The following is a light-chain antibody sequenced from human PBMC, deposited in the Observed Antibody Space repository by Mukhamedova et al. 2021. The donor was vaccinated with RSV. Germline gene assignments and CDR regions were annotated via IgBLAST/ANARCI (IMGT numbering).Light chain of an antibody. J-gene: IGLJ2*01. V-gene: IGLV2-8*01. CDR3: SSYACRNTDMV. Sequence: RPSGVPDRFSGSKSGNTASLTVSGLQAEDEADYYCSSYACRNTDMVFGGGTKLTVL.